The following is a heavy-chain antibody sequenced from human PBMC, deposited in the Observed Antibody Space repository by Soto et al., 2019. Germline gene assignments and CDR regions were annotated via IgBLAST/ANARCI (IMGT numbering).Heavy chain of an antibody. CDR2: ISGYNGNT. D-gene: IGHD3-22*01. Sequence: GASVKVSCKASGYTFTSYGISWVRQAPGQGLEWMGWISGYNGNTNYAQKLQGRFTMTTDTSTRTAYMELRSLRSDDTAVYYCARDFPHISGPDAFDTWGQGTMVTVSS. V-gene: IGHV1-18*01. J-gene: IGHJ3*02. CDR1: GYTFTSYG. CDR3: ARDFPHISGPDAFDT.